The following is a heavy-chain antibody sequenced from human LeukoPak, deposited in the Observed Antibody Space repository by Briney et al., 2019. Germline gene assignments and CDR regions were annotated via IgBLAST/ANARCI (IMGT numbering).Heavy chain of an antibody. Sequence: ASVKVSCKASGYTFTSYDINWVRQATGQGLEWMGWMNPNSGNTGYAQKFQGRVTITRNTSISTAYMELSSLRSEDTAVYYCAREQDDSSGYSGFDYWGQGTLVAVSS. D-gene: IGHD3-22*01. V-gene: IGHV1-8*03. CDR1: GYTFTSYD. CDR3: AREQDDSSGYSGFDY. J-gene: IGHJ4*02. CDR2: MNPNSGNT.